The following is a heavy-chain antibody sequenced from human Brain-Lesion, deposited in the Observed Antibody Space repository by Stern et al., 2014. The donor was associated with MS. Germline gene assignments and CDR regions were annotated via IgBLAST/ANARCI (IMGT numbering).Heavy chain of an antibody. CDR1: GYTFTGYY. D-gene: IGHD3-22*01. J-gene: IGHJ4*02. CDR3: ATYYYDSTGYNDF. CDR2: INPKSGGT. V-gene: IGHV1-2*04. Sequence: VHLVESGAEVKKPGASVKVSCKASGYTFTGYYMHWVRQAPGQGLEWMGWINPKSGGTNYAQNFQGWVTMTRDTSINTAYMELSRLRSDDTAVYYCATYYYDSTGYNDFWGQGTLVTVSS.